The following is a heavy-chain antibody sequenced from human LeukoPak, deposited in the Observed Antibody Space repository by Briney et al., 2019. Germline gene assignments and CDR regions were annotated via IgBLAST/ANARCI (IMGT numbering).Heavy chain of an antibody. CDR2: IKQDGSEK. CDR1: GFTFSSYW. D-gene: IGHD6-6*01. Sequence: PGGSLRLSCAASGFTFSSYWMSWVRQAPGKGLEWVANIKQDGSEKYYVDSVKGRFTISRDNAKNSLYLHMDSLRAEDTAVYYCARDRRPSKHNGLDVWGQGTTVTVSS. J-gene: IGHJ6*02. CDR3: ARDRRPSKHNGLDV. V-gene: IGHV3-7*03.